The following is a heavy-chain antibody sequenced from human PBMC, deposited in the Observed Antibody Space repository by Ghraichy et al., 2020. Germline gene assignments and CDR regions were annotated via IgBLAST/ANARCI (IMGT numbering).Heavy chain of an antibody. Sequence: SETLSLTCAVYGGSFSGYYWSWIRQPPGKGLEWIGEINHSGSTNYNPSLKSRVTISVDTSKNQFSLKLSSVTAADTAVYYCARMSINGFVVVMQQLDLYYFDYWGQGTLVTVSS. J-gene: IGHJ4*02. CDR3: ARMSINGFVVVMQQLDLYYFDY. V-gene: IGHV4-34*01. D-gene: IGHD6-13*01. CDR1: GGSFSGYY. CDR2: INHSGST.